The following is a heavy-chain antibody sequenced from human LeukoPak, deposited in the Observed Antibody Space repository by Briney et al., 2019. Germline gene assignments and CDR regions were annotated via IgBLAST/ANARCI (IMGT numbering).Heavy chain of an antibody. CDR3: ARLGGLYDFYYYYYMDV. CDR1: GYSFTSYW. V-gene: IGHV5-51*01. CDR2: IYPGDSDT. Sequence: GESLKISCKGSGYSFTSYWIGWVRQMPGKGLEWMGIIYPGDSDTRYSPSFQGQVTISADKSISTAYLQWSSLKASDTAMYYCARLGGLYDFYYYYYMDVWGKGTTVTVSS. J-gene: IGHJ6*03. D-gene: IGHD3-16*02.